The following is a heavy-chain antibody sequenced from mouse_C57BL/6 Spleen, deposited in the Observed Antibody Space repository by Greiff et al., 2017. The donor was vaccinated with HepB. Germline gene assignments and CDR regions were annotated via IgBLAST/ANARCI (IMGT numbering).Heavy chain of an antibody. V-gene: IGHV1-9*01. D-gene: IGHD1-1*01. CDR2: ILPGSGST. J-gene: IGHJ1*03. Sequence: QVQLQQSGAELMKPGASVKLSCKATGYTFTGYWIEWVKQRPGHGLEWIGEILPGSGSTNYNEKFKGKATFTADTSSNPAYMQLSSLTTEDSAIYYCARTGDGSKGPRYFDVWGTGTTVTVSS. CDR1: GYTFTGYW. CDR3: ARTGDGSKGPRYFDV.